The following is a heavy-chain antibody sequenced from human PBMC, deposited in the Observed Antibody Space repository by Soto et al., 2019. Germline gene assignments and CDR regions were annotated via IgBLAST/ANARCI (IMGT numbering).Heavy chain of an antibody. CDR2: IYYSGST. Sequence: SETLSLTCTVSGGSISSGDYYWSWIRQPPGKGLEWIGYIYYSGSTYYNPSLKSRVTISVDTSKNQFSLKLSSVTAADTAVYYCARSLNYYDSSGPAHFDYWGQGTLVTVSS. CDR3: ARSLNYYDSSGPAHFDY. V-gene: IGHV4-30-4*01. D-gene: IGHD3-22*01. J-gene: IGHJ4*02. CDR1: GGSISSGDYY.